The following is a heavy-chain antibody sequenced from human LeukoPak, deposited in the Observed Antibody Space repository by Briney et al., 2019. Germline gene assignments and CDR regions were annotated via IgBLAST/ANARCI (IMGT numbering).Heavy chain of an antibody. CDR2: IRSDGTTK. D-gene: IGHD1-26*01. V-gene: IGHV3-30*02. CDR1: GFTFSTYG. J-gene: IGHJ4*02. Sequence: GGSLRLSCAASGFTFSTYGMHWVRQAPGKGLEWVAFIRSDGTTKYFADSVKGRFTISRDNSKNTLYLQMNSLRAEDTAVYYCAKDQLLGGSYTFDYWGQGTLVTVSS. CDR3: AKDQLLGGSYTFDY.